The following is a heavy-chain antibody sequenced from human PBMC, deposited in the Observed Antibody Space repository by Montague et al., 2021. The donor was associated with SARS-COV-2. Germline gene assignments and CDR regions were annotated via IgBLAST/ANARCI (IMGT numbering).Heavy chain of an antibody. Sequence: CAISGDSVSSNSAAWNDMRQSRSKGREGLRRTYYRSKWYNDYAVSLKSRITINPDTSKDQFSLQLNSVTPEDTAVYYCARDDPYCTNGVCYTGNWFDPWGKGTL. CDR1: GDSVSSNSAA. D-gene: IGHD2-8*01. V-gene: IGHV6-1*01. CDR3: ARDDPYCTNGVCYTGNWFDP. CDR2: TYYRSKWYN. J-gene: IGHJ5*02.